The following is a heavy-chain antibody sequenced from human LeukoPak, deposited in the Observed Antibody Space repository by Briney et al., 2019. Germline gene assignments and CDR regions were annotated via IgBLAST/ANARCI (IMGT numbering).Heavy chain of an antibody. D-gene: IGHD3-10*01. CDR1: GGSISSYY. J-gene: IGHJ5*02. CDR3: ARDRGSTTARGVPSWFDP. CDR2: IYTSGST. V-gene: IGHV4-4*07. Sequence: PSETLSLTCTVSGGSISSYYWSWLRQPAGKGLEWLERIYTSGSTNYNPSLKSRVTISIDMFRNQLSLKLDSVTVADTAVYFCARDRGSTTARGVPSWFDPWGQGILVTVSS.